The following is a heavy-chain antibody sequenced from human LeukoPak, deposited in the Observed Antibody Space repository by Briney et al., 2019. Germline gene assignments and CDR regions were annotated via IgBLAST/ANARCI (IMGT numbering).Heavy chain of an antibody. D-gene: IGHD2-2*01. CDR3: ARLEKLYCSSTSCYGNYYYYMDV. J-gene: IGHJ6*03. CDR1: AYSFTSYW. CDR2: IYPGDSDT. V-gene: IGHV5-51*01. Sequence: GESLKISCKGSAYSFTSYWIGWVRQMPGKGLEWMGIIYPGDSDTRYSPSFQGQVTISADKSISTAYLQWSSLKASDTAMYYCARLEKLYCSSTSCYGNYYYYMDVWGKGTTVTVSS.